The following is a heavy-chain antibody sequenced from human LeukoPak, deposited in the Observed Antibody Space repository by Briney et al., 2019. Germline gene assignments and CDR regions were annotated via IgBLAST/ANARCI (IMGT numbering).Heavy chain of an antibody. Sequence: PSETLSLTCTVSGYSISSGYYWGWLRQPPGKGLEWIGSIYHSGSTYYNPSLKSQVTISVDTSKNQFSLKLTSATAADTAVYYCARGSSSSWYLNWFDPWGQGTLVTVSS. J-gene: IGHJ5*02. D-gene: IGHD6-13*01. CDR2: IYHSGST. CDR3: ARGSSSSWYLNWFDP. CDR1: GYSISSGYY. V-gene: IGHV4-38-2*02.